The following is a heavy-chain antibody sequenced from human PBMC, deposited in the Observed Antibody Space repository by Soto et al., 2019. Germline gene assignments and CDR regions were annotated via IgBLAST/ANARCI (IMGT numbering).Heavy chain of an antibody. Sequence: ASVKVSCKASGYTFTGYYMHWVRQAPGQGLEWMGWINPNSGGTNYAQKFQGWVTMTRDTSISTAYMELSRLRSDDTAVYYCAKESYNRRTDFDYWGQGTLVTVSS. CDR3: AKESYNRRTDFDY. CDR2: INPNSGGT. J-gene: IGHJ4*02. V-gene: IGHV1-2*04. CDR1: GYTFTGYY. D-gene: IGHD3-10*01.